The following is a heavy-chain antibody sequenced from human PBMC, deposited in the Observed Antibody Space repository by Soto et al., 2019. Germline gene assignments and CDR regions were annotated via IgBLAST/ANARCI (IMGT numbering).Heavy chain of an antibody. CDR1: GFTFSSYG. D-gene: IGHD6-6*01. CDR2: ISYDGSNK. J-gene: IGHJ4*02. V-gene: IGHV3-30*03. CDR3: ALSSSSFDY. Sequence: PGGSLRLSCAASGFTFSSYGMHWVHQAPGKGLEWVAVISYDGSNKYYADSVKGRFTISRDNSKNTLYLQMNSLRAEDTAVYYCALSSSSFDYWGQGTLVTVSS.